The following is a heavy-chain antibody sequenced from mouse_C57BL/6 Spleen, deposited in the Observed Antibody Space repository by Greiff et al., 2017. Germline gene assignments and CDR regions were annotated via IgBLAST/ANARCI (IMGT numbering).Heavy chain of an antibody. CDR2: ISYDGSN. Sequence: EVQLVESGPGLVKPSQSLSLTCSVTGYSITSGYYWNWIRQFPGNKLEWMGYISYDGSNNYNPSLKNRISITRDTSKNQFFLKLNSVTTEDTATYYCARDLMDYWGQGTSVTVSS. CDR3: ARDLMDY. CDR1: GYSITSGYY. V-gene: IGHV3-6*01. J-gene: IGHJ4*01.